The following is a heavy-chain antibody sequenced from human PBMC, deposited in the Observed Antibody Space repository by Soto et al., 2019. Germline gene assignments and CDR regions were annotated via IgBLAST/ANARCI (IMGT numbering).Heavy chain of an antibody. CDR3: ARDLTPSMTTVTTGDF. J-gene: IGHJ4*02. CDR2: ISSGGAT. Sequence: VRLVQSGGGLVQPGGSLRLSCVASGFSVSTNYMSWVRQAPGEGLEWVSVISSGGATSYADSVKGRFTISRDNSKSTLFLQMNSLRAEDTAVYYCARDLTPSMTTVTTGDFWGQGTLVTVSS. V-gene: IGHV3-66*01. CDR1: GFSVSTNY. D-gene: IGHD4-17*01.